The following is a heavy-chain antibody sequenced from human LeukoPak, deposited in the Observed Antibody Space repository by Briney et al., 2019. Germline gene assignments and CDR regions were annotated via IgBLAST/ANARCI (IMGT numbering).Heavy chain of an antibody. J-gene: IGHJ4*02. V-gene: IGHV3-33*08. D-gene: IGHD6-19*01. Sequence: SGGSLRLSCAASGFTFSSYAMHWVRQAPGKGLEWVADIWYDGSNKYYADSVKGRFTISRDNSKNTLYLQMKSLRAEDTAVYYCARELEIAVAGTLGYWGQGTLVTVSS. CDR1: GFTFSSYA. CDR3: ARELEIAVAGTLGY. CDR2: IWYDGSNK.